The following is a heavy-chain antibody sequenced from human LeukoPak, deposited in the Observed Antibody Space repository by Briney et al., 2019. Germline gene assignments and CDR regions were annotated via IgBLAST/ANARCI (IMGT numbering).Heavy chain of an antibody. Sequence: PGGSLRLSCAASGSTFSSYAMSWVRQAPGKGLEWVSAISGSGGSTYYADSVKGRFTISRDNSKNTLYLQMNSLRAEDMAVYYCAKDGVIGATTPPYWGQGTLVTVSS. CDR1: GSTFSSYA. CDR2: ISGSGGST. D-gene: IGHD2-15*01. CDR3: AKDGVIGATTPPY. V-gene: IGHV3-23*01. J-gene: IGHJ4*02.